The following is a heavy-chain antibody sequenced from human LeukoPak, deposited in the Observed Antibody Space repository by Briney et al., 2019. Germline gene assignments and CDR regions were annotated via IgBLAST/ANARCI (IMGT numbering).Heavy chain of an antibody. CDR1: GYTFTSYD. V-gene: IGHV1-2*02. J-gene: IGHJ3*02. CDR3: ARGGGSGWYPRHAFDI. D-gene: IGHD6-19*01. CDR2: INPNSGGT. Sequence: VASVKVSCKASGYTFTSYDINWVRQAPGQGLEWMGLINPNSGGTNYAQKFQGRVTMTRDTSISTAYMELSRLRSDDTAVYYCARGGGSGWYPRHAFDIWGQGTMVTVSS.